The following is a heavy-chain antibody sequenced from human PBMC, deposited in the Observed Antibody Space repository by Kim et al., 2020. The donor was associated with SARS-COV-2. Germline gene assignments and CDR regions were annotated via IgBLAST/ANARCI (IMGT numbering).Heavy chain of an antibody. Sequence: GGSLRLSCAASGFTFSTYSMTWVRQAPGKGLEWVSTIKNNGDTYYADSMKGRFTISRDNSKSTLYLQMNSLRAEDTAIYFCAKSLDVYRHTDYWGQGTLVTVSS. CDR3: AKSLDVYRHTDY. CDR2: IKNNGDT. CDR1: GFTFSTYS. J-gene: IGHJ4*02. V-gene: IGHV3-23*01.